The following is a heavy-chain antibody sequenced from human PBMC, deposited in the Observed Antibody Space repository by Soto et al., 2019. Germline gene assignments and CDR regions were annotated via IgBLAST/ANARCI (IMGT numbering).Heavy chain of an antibody. V-gene: IGHV4-59*08. CDR2: IYYSGST. D-gene: IGHD2-2*01. CDR1: GGSISSYY. Sequence: PSETLSLTCTVSGGSISSYYWSWIRQPRGKGLEWIGYIYYSGSTNYNPSLKSRVTISVDQSNNQFSLKLSSVAAADTAAYYCVRLVGYYSSTSSPEYYHHWAKGTLVTVS. CDR3: VRLVGYYSSTSSPEYYHH. J-gene: IGHJ1*01.